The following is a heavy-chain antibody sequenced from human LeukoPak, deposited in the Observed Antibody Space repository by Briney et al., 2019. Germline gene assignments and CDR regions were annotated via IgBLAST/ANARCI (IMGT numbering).Heavy chain of an antibody. CDR3: AYRNNFEY. J-gene: IGHJ4*02. V-gene: IGHV3-7*05. D-gene: IGHD1-26*01. Sequence: GGSLTLSCATSGFSLSGPWTNWVRQPPGKGLEWVANIKAGGSEKYYVDSVKGRFTISRDDAKRTVDLQMDNLRTEDTAVYYCAYRNNFEYWGQGTLVTVSS. CDR2: IKAGGSEK. CDR1: GFSLSGPW.